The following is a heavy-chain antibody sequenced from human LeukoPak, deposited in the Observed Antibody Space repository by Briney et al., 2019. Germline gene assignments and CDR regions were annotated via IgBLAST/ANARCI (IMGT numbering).Heavy chain of an antibody. D-gene: IGHD6-13*01. CDR3: ARDLISGIAAAGLDY. CDR1: GGCISSSSYY. Sequence: SETLSLTGTLSGGCISSSSYYWGWICQPPGKGLGWVGRIYYSGSTYYNPSLKSRVTISVDTSKNQFSLKLSSVTAADTAVYYCARDLISGIAAAGLDYWGQGTLVTVSS. J-gene: IGHJ4*02. CDR2: IYYSGST. V-gene: IGHV4-39*02.